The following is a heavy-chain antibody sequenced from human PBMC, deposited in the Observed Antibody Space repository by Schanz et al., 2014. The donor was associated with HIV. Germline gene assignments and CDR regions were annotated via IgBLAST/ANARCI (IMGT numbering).Heavy chain of an antibody. V-gene: IGHV3-23*04. CDR1: GFTFSNYA. D-gene: IGHD4-17*01. CDR3: AKEGYGEGYYGMDV. Sequence: ELQLVESGGGLVQPGRSLRLSCVASGFTFSNYAMSWVRQAPGKGLEWVSGISGSGGATYYADSVKGRFTISRDNSKNTLYLQMNSLRAEDTAVYYCAKEGYGEGYYGMDVWGQGTTVTVSS. J-gene: IGHJ6*02. CDR2: ISGSGGAT.